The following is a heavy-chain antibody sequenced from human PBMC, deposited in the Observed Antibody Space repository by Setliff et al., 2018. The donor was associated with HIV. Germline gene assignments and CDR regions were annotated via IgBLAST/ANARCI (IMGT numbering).Heavy chain of an antibody. J-gene: IGHJ4*02. CDR1: GFTFSNAW. D-gene: IGHD4-4*01. V-gene: IGHV3-15*01. CDR2: IKSKTVGGTT. CDR3: TRHSTDPWSLLDY. Sequence: PGGSLRLSCAASGFTFSNAWMSWVRQAPGKGLEWVGRIKSKTVGGTTDYAAPVKVRFTISRDDSKNTAYLQMDSLKTEDTAVYYCTRHSTDPWSLLDYRGQGTLVTVSS.